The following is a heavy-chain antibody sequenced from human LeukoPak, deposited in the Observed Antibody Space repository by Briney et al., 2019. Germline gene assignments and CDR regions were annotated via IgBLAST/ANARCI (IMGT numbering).Heavy chain of an antibody. CDR2: ISGSGGST. CDR1: GFTFSSYA. D-gene: IGHD2-21*01. CDR3: AKVATYCGGDCYWSYYYYMDV. Sequence: GGSLRLSCAASGFTFSSYAMSWVRQAPGKGLEWVSAISGSGGSTYYADSVKGRFTISRDNSKNTLYLQMNSLRAEDTAVYYCAKVATYCGGDCYWSYYYYMDVWGKGTTVTVSS. V-gene: IGHV3-23*01. J-gene: IGHJ6*03.